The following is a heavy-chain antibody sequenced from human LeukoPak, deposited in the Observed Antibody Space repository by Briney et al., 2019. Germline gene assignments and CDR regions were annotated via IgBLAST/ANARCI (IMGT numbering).Heavy chain of an antibody. CDR2: ISGSGVST. CDR3: ARFWPGYCSSTSCYVAYYYYGMDV. V-gene: IGHV3-23*01. CDR1: GFTFSSSA. Sequence: GGSLRLSCEASGFTFSSSAMSWVRQAPGKGLEWVSAISGSGVSTYYADSVKGRFTISRDNAKNSLYLQMNSLRAEDTAVYYCARFWPGYCSSTSCYVAYYYYGMDVWGQGTTVTVSS. D-gene: IGHD2-2*01. J-gene: IGHJ6*02.